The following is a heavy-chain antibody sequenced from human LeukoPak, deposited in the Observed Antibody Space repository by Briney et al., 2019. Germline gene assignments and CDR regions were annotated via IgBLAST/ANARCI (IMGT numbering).Heavy chain of an antibody. Sequence: ASVKVSCKASGYTFTGYYLHWVRQAPGQGLEWMGWINPNSGGTNYAQKFQGRVTMTRDTSISTAYMELRRLKSDDTAVYYCARLQGGGSYRNFDYWGQGTLVTVSS. D-gene: IGHD3-16*02. V-gene: IGHV1-2*02. J-gene: IGHJ4*02. CDR1: GYTFTGYY. CDR2: INPNSGGT. CDR3: ARLQGGGSYRNFDY.